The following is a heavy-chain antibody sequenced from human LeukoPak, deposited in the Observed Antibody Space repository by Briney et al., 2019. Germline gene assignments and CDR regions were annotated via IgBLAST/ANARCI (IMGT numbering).Heavy chain of an antibody. CDR3: ARGYCSGGSCSSFDY. V-gene: IGHV1-69*04. CDR1: GGTFSSYA. J-gene: IGHJ4*02. D-gene: IGHD2-15*01. Sequence: GSSVKVSCKASGGTFSSYAISWVRQAPGQGLEWMGRIIPILGIANYAQKFQGRVTITADKSTSTAYMEPSSLRSEDTAVYYCARGYCSGGSCSSFDYWGQGTLVTVSS. CDR2: IIPILGIA.